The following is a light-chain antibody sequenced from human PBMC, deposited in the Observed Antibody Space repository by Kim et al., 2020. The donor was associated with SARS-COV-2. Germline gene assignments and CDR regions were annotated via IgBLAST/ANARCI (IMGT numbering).Light chain of an antibody. CDR3: QQYSSSSPYT. CDR2: DAS. CDR1: NHMSSW. J-gene: IGKJ2*01. V-gene: IGKV1-5*01. Sequence: ASYADRVTLTFRANNHMSSWLAWYQQKPGKAPKLLIYDASSLESGVPSRFSGSGSGTEFTLTISSLQPDDFATYSCQQYSSSSPYTFGQGTKLEI.